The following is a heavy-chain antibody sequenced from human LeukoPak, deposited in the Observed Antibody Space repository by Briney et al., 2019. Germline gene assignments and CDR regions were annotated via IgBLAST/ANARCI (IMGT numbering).Heavy chain of an antibody. J-gene: IGHJ4*02. D-gene: IGHD3-3*02. CDR2: IKEDGSDK. V-gene: IGHV3-7*01. CDR1: GFTFSRSW. Sequence: GGSLTLSCTASGFTFSRSWMHWVRQAPGKGLEWVADIKEDGSDKYYGDSVKGRFTISRDNAKNSVYLQMNSLSPEDTAIYFCATLAFDSWGRGTLVTVSS. CDR3: ATLAFDS.